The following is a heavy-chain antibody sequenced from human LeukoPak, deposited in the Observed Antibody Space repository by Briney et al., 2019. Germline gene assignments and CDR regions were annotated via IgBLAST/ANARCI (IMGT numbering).Heavy chain of an antibody. Sequence: PSETLSLTCSVSGGSIRNFYWSWVRQPPGKGLEWIAYVYYPASTSYNRSLMSRATVSVDKSKTQFSLKLRSVTAADTAVYYCARHGDVLTGYRMDIWGHGTAVTVSS. V-gene: IGHV4-59*08. CDR1: GGSIRNFY. D-gene: IGHD3-9*01. CDR3: ARHGDVLTGYRMDI. CDR2: VYYPAST. J-gene: IGHJ6*02.